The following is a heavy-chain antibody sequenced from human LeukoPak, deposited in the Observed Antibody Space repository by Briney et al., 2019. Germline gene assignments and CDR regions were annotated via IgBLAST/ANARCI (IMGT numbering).Heavy chain of an antibody. Sequence: GGSLRLSCAASGFTFSSYAMSWVRQAPGKGLEWVGRIKSKADGGTADYAAPVKGRFTISRDDSKNTLYLQMNSLKTKDTALYYCTTPIMGATDYWGQGTLVTVSS. CDR3: TTPIMGATDY. V-gene: IGHV3-15*01. CDR2: IKSKADGGTA. J-gene: IGHJ4*02. CDR1: GFTFSSYA. D-gene: IGHD1-26*01.